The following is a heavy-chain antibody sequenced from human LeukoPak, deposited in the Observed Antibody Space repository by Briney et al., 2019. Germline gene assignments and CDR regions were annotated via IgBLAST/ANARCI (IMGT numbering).Heavy chain of an antibody. D-gene: IGHD3-22*01. J-gene: IGHJ4*02. V-gene: IGHV4-59*08. CDR2: IYYSGST. Sequence: PSETLSLTCTVSGXSISSYYWSWIRQPPGKGLEWIGYIYYSGSTNYNPSLKSRVTISVDTSKNQFSLKLSSVTAADTAVYYCARLYDSSGYGYFDYWGQGTLVTVSS. CDR1: GXSISSYY. CDR3: ARLYDSSGYGYFDY.